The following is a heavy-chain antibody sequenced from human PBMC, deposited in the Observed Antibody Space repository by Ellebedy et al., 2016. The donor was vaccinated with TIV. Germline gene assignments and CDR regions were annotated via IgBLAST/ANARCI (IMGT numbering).Heavy chain of an antibody. D-gene: IGHD3-10*01. CDR1: GGSISNDY. J-gene: IGHJ5*02. V-gene: IGHV4-4*09. CDR3: ARWFGELLYIRWFDP. CDR2: LFHSGRP. Sequence: SETLSLTCIVSGGSISNDYWSWIRQPPGKGLEWIGYLFHSGRPYYNPSLKSRVTISEDKSKNQFSLRLSSVTAADTAVYYCARWFGELLYIRWFDPWGQGTLVTVSS.